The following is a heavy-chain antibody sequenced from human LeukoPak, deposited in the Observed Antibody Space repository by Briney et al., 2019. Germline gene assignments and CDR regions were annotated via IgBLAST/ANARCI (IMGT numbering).Heavy chain of an antibody. V-gene: IGHV3-33*01. Sequence: PGGSLRLSCSASGFTFSSYGMHWVRQAPGKGLEWVAVIWYDGSKKYYGDSVKGRSTSSRDNSQNTLYLQMNSLRAEDTAVYYCARDPRGIAVAGTADYWGQGTLVTVSS. J-gene: IGHJ4*02. CDR2: IWYDGSKK. CDR1: GFTFSSYG. D-gene: IGHD6-19*01. CDR3: ARDPRGIAVAGTADY.